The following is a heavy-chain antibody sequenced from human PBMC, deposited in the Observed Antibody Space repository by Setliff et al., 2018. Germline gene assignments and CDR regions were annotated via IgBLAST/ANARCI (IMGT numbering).Heavy chain of an antibody. CDR2: TGTTGDT. CDR3: ARGRLALEWPPSSYWYFDL. D-gene: IGHD3-3*01. Sequence: PGGSLRLSCAASGFTFSTYDMHWFRQATGKGLEWVSGTGTTGDTYYPDSVEGRFTISRDNAKSSLYLQMNSLRAEDTAVYYCARGRLALEWPPSSYWYFDLWGRGTLVTVSS. J-gene: IGHJ2*01. CDR1: GFTFSTYD. V-gene: IGHV3-13*01.